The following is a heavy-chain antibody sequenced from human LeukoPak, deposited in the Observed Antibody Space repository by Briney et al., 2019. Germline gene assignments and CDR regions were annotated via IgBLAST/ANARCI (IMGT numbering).Heavy chain of an antibody. CDR3: ARGGSGYTIFGVVIGYYGMDV. D-gene: IGHD3-3*01. Sequence: ASVKVSCKASGGTFSSYAISWVRQAPGQGLEWMGGIIPIFGTANYAQKFQGRVTITADESTSTAYMELSSLRSEDTAVYYCARGGSGYTIFGVVIGYYGMDVWGQGTTVTVSS. J-gene: IGHJ6*02. V-gene: IGHV1-69*13. CDR1: GGTFSSYA. CDR2: IIPIFGTA.